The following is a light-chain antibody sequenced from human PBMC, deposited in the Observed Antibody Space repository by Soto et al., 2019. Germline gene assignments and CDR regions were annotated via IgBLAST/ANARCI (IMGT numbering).Light chain of an antibody. CDR1: QSISMY. CDR2: EAS. J-gene: IGKJ1*01. CDR3: QQYNTYSRT. V-gene: IGKV1-5*03. Sequence: DVQMTQSPSTLSASVGDRVTITCRASQSISMYLAWYQQKLGKAPNLLIYEASTLETGVPSRFSGTGSGTEFTLTITSLQPDDFATYYCQQYNTYSRTFGQGTKVEI.